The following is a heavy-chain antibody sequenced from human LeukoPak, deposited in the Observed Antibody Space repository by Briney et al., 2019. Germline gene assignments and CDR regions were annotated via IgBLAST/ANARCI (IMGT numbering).Heavy chain of an antibody. D-gene: IGHD2-2*01. CDR2: ISAYNGNT. CDR3: ARYGGYCSSTSCLYYFDY. V-gene: IGHV1-18*01. CDR1: GYTFTSYG. Sequence: GASVRVSFKAAGYTFTSYGISWVRQAPGKGLEWMGWISAYNGNTNYTQELQSRVTMTTDTATSTAYMELSSLCSDDTALYYCARYGGYCSSTSCLYYFDYWGQGTLVTVSS. J-gene: IGHJ4*02.